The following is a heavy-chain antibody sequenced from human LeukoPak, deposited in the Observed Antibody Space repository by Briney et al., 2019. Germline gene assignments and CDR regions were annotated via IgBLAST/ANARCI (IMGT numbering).Heavy chain of an antibody. CDR3: ARDRGYSYGRGPAYGMDV. CDR2: ISYDGSNK. CDR1: GFTFSSYA. V-gene: IGHV3-30*04. Sequence: GGSLRLSCAASGFTFSSYAMHCVREARGKGVEWVAVISYDGSNKYYADSVKGRFTISRDNSKNTLYLQMNSLRAEDTAVYYCARDRGYSYGRGPAYGMDVWGKGTTVTVSS. D-gene: IGHD5-18*01. J-gene: IGHJ6*04.